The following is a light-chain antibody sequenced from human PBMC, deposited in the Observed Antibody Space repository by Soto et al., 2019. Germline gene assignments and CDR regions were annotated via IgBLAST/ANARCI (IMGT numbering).Light chain of an antibody. CDR1: SSDVGGYDY. CDR3: SSYTTSITLV. V-gene: IGLV2-14*01. J-gene: IGLJ2*01. Sequence: QSVLTQPASVSGSPGQSITISCTGTSSDVGGYDYVSWFQQRPGKAPKLMIYEVTHRPSGVSTRFSGSKSGNTASLTISGLQAEDEADYYCSSYTTSITLVFGGGTKLTVL. CDR2: EVT.